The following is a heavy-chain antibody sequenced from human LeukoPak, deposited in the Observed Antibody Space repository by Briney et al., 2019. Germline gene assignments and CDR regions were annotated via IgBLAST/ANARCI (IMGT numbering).Heavy chain of an antibody. Sequence: SETLSLTCAVSGGSISSGGYSWSRIRQPPGKGLERIGSIYYSGSTYYNPSLKSRVTISVDTSKNQFSLKLSSVTAADTAVYYCARGVATIEKEGAFDIWGQGTMVTVSS. J-gene: IGHJ3*02. CDR2: IYYSGST. V-gene: IGHV4-39*07. CDR1: GGSISSGGYS. D-gene: IGHD5-12*01. CDR3: ARGVATIEKEGAFDI.